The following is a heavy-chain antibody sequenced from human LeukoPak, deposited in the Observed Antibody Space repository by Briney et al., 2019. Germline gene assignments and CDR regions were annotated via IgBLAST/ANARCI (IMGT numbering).Heavy chain of an antibody. Sequence: GASVMVSCKASGYSFTGNFIHWVRQAPGQGLEWMGRINPNSGDTDSAQKFQGRVTLTRDTSISTAYMELSRLTSDDTAVYYCARGYCSSNGCLDWFEFWGQGALVTVSS. V-gene: IGHV1-2*02. CDR1: GYSFTGNF. J-gene: IGHJ5*01. D-gene: IGHD2-2*01. CDR3: ARGYCSSNGCLDWFEF. CDR2: INPNSGDT.